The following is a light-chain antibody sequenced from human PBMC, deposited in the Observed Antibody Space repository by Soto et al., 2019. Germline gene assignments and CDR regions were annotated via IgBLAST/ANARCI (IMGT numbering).Light chain of an antibody. V-gene: IGKV3-11*01. CDR1: QSVSSY. J-gene: IGKJ1*01. Sequence: EIVLTQSPGNLSLSPGERATLSCRASQSVSSYLAWYQQNPGQAPRLLIYDASTRATGISARFSGSGSGTDLTLTISSLEPEDFAVYYCQQRSNWPVTFGQGTRVEVK. CDR3: QQRSNWPVT. CDR2: DAS.